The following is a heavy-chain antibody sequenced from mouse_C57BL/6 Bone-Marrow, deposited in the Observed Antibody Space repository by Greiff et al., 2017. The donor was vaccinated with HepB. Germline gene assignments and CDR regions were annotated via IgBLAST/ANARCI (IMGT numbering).Heavy chain of an antibody. Sequence: VQLQQSGAELAKPGASVRLSCKASGYTFTTYWMHWVKQRPGQGLDWIGYINPGSGYTKYNQKFKDKATLTADKSSSTAYMQLSSLTYEDSAVYFCARDYGSYGCYYWGQGTLVTVSA. D-gene: IGHD1-1*01. J-gene: IGHJ3*01. CDR3: ARDYGSYGCYY. V-gene: IGHV1-7*01. CDR2: INPGSGYT. CDR1: GYTFTTYW.